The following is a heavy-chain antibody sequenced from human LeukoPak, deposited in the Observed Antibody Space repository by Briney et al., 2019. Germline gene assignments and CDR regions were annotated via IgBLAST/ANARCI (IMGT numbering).Heavy chain of an antibody. Sequence: SVKVSCKASGGTFSSYTISWVRQAPGQGLEWMGRIIRILGIANYAQKFQGRVTITADKSTSTAYMELSSLRSADTAVYYCARSSGSRYMDVWGKGTTVTVSS. CDR3: ARSSGSRYMDV. CDR2: IIRILGIA. V-gene: IGHV1-69*02. CDR1: GGTFSSYT. J-gene: IGHJ6*03. D-gene: IGHD6-25*01.